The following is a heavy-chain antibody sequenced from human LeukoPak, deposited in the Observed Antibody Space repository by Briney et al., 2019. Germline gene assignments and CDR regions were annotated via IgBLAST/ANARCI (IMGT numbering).Heavy chain of an antibody. CDR1: GFTFSSYA. J-gene: IGHJ4*02. V-gene: IGHV3-23*01. CDR2: ISGSGGST. CDR3: AKVFVGYYDSSGTTDY. Sequence: HPGGSLRLSCAASGFTFSSYAMSWVRQAPGKGLEWVSAISGSGGSTYYADSVKGRFTISRDNSKNTLYLQMNSLRAEDTAVYYCAKVFVGYYDSSGTTDYWGQGTLVTVSS. D-gene: IGHD3-22*01.